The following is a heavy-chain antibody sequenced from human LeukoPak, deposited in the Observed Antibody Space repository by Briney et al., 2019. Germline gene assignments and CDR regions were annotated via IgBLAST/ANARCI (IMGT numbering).Heavy chain of an antibody. Sequence: GGSLRLSCAASGFTFSSYSMNWVRQAPGKGLEWVSSISSSSSYIYYAHSVKGRFTISRDSSKNTLYLQMNSLRVEDTAVYYCARAAGDRIGYFDLWGRGTLVTVSS. CDR1: GFTFSSYS. V-gene: IGHV3-21*04. J-gene: IGHJ2*01. CDR3: ARAAGDRIGYFDL. D-gene: IGHD7-27*01. CDR2: ISSSSSYI.